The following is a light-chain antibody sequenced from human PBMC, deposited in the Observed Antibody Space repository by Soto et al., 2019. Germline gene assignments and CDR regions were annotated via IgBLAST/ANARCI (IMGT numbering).Light chain of an antibody. V-gene: IGLV3-21*02. CDR2: DDR. CDR3: QVWDSSGDYV. Sequence: SYELTQPPSVSVAPGHTATITCEGNNIGSKTVHWYQQRPGQAPLLVVYDDRARPSGIPERFSGSNSGNTATLTISRVEAGDEADYCCQVWDSSGDYVFGAGTKVTVL. J-gene: IGLJ1*01. CDR1: NIGSKT.